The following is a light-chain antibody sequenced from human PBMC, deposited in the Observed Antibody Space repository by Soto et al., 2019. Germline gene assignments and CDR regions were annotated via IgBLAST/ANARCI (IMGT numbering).Light chain of an antibody. J-gene: IGKJ1*01. CDR2: GAS. CDR3: QQYGSSPWT. CDR1: QTIRSNY. Sequence: EAVLTKSPGTLSLTPGERATLSCRASQTIRSNYLAWYRQTPGQAPRLLIYGASNRATGIADRFSGSGSGTDFTLIISRLEPEDFALYYCQQYGSSPWTFGQGTKVEIK. V-gene: IGKV3-20*01.